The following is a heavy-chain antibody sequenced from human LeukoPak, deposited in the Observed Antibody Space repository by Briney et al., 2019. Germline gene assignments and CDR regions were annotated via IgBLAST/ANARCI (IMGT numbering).Heavy chain of an antibody. CDR2: ISGSGGST. CDR3: ATSPRISRTGYGSGSYLDY. CDR1: GFTFSSYA. D-gene: IGHD3-10*01. J-gene: IGHJ4*02. V-gene: IGHV3-23*01. Sequence: PGGSLRLSCAASGFTFSSYAMSWVRQAPGKGLEWVSAISGSGGSTYYADSVKGRFTISRDNSKNTLYLQMNSLRAEDTAVYYCATSPRISRTGYGSGSYLDYWGQGTLVTVSS.